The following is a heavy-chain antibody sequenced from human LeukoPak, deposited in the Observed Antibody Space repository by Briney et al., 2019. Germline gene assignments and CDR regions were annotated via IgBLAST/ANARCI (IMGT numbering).Heavy chain of an antibody. CDR3: ARLFDSSGYYHFDY. CDR1: SGSLNSGGYS. CDR2: ISHSGST. Sequence: SETLSLTCAVSSGSLNSGGYSWSWIRQPPGTGLESIAYISHSGSTYYNSSLKTRVTISKDRSKNQFSLKLSSVTAADTAVYYCARLFDSSGYYHFDYWGQGILVTVSS. V-gene: IGHV4-30-2*01. J-gene: IGHJ4*02. D-gene: IGHD3-22*01.